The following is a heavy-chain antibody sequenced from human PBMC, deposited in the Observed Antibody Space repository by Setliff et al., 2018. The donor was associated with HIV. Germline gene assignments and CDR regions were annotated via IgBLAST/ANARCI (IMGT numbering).Heavy chain of an antibody. D-gene: IGHD3-22*01. Sequence: GGSLRLSCVASGFSVSSNYMSWVRQAPGKGLEWVANIKEDGSEKYYVDSVKGRFTMSRDNAKNSLFLQMHSLRAEDTAVYYRASSRGYFVQADWGQGTLVTV. CDR2: IKEDGSEK. V-gene: IGHV3-7*01. CDR1: GFSVSSNY. CDR3: ASSRGYFVQAD. J-gene: IGHJ4*02.